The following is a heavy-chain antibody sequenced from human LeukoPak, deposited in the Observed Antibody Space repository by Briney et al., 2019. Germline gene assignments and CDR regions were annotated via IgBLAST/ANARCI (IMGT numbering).Heavy chain of an antibody. D-gene: IGHD2-2*01. V-gene: IGHV4-59*08. J-gene: IGHJ5*02. CDR2: IYYSGNT. Sequence: SETLSLTCTVSGGSISSFYWSLIRQPPGKGLEWIGYIYYSGNTKYNPSLKSRVTISVDTSKNQFSLKLSSVTAADTAMYYCARHIGYCSTTTCQPGFHPWGQGTLVTVSS. CDR3: ARHIGYCSTTTCQPGFHP. CDR1: GGSISSFY.